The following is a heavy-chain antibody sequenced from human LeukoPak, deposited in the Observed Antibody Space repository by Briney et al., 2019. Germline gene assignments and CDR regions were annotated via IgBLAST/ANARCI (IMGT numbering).Heavy chain of an antibody. V-gene: IGHV4-34*01. CDR3: ARGGDSSSWYGADFDY. D-gene: IGHD6-13*01. Sequence: SETLSLTCAVYGGSFSGYYWSWIRQPPGKGLEWIGEINHSGSTNYKPSLKSRVTISVDTSKNQFSLKLSSVTAADTAVYYCARGGDSSSWYGADFDYWGQGTLVTVSS. J-gene: IGHJ4*02. CDR1: GGSFSGYY. CDR2: INHSGST.